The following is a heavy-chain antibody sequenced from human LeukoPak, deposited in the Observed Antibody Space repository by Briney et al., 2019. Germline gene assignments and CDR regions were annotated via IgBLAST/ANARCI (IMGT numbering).Heavy chain of an antibody. V-gene: IGHV3-30*02. CDR3: AKALWTGGLGESFDL. Sequence: PGGSLRLSCAASGFTFSSYGMHWVRQAPGKGLEWVAFIRYDGSNKYYADSVKGRFTISRDNSKNTLYLQMNSLRAEDMAVYFCAKALWTGGLGESFDLWGRGTLVTVSS. D-gene: IGHD3-10*01. J-gene: IGHJ2*01. CDR2: IRYDGSNK. CDR1: GFTFSSYG.